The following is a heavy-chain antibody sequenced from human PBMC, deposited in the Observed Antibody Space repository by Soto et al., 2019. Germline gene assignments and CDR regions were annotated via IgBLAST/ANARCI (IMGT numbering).Heavy chain of an antibody. J-gene: IGHJ4*02. V-gene: IGHV4-59*01. D-gene: IGHD3-16*02. Sequence: SETLSLTCSVSGVSIISYFCILIRQPPGRGLEWIGYTYHRGSTNYSPSLKSRVAISLDTSENQFSLKVSSVTAADTAVYYCARIGGYHGPLDYWGQGTPVTVSS. CDR1: GVSIISYF. CDR3: ARIGGYHGPLDY. CDR2: TYHRGST.